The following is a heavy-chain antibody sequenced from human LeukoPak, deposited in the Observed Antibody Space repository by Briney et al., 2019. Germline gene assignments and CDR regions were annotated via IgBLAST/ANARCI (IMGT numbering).Heavy chain of an antibody. CDR1: GFXFSSYA. V-gene: IGHV3-64D*09. J-gene: IGHJ4*02. D-gene: IGHD1-7*01. CDR2: ISSNGGST. Sequence: GGSLRLSCSASGFXFSSYAIHWVRQAPGKGLEYVSAISSNGGSTYYADSVKGRFTISRDNSKNTLYLQMSSLRAEDTAVYYCVKDTLELRGGFDYWGQGTLVTVSS. CDR3: VKDTLELRGGFDY.